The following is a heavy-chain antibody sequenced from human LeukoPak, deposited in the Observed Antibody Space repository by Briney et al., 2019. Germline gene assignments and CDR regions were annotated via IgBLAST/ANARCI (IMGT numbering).Heavy chain of an antibody. J-gene: IGHJ3*02. CDR2: IQQDGSDK. CDR1: GFTFSTYW. CDR3: ARDPWPAAFDI. V-gene: IGHV3-7*01. Sequence: GGSLRLSCAASGFTFSTYWMSWVRQAPGKGPEWVANIQQDGSDKYYVDSVKGRFTISRDNAKNSLYLQMNGLRAEDTAVYYCARDPWPAAFDIWGHGTMVTVSS.